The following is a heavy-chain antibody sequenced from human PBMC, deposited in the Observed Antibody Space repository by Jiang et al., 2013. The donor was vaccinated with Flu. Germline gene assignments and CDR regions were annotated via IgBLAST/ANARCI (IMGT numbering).Heavy chain of an antibody. V-gene: IGHV3-30*18. J-gene: IGHJ4*02. Sequence: VQLLESGGGVVQPGRSLGLSCAASGFTFSTYGMHWVRQTPGEGLEWVAVISYDGSDKYYADSVKGRFTISRDNSKNTLYLQMNSLRAEDTAVYYCAKERSHYYDSSGYNFDYWGQGTLVTVSS. CDR3: AKERSHYYDSSGYNFDY. CDR2: ISYDGSDK. D-gene: IGHD3-22*01. CDR1: GFTFSTYG.